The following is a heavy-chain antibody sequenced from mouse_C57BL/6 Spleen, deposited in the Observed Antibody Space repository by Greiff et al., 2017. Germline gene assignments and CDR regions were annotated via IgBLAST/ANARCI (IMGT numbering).Heavy chain of an antibody. CDR3: ARGVVGSPGDY. D-gene: IGHD1-1*02. CDR2: INPYNGGT. CDR1: GYTFTDYY. V-gene: IGHV1-19*01. J-gene: IGHJ4*01. Sequence: EVKLMESGPVLVKPGASVKMSCKASGYTFTDYYMNWVKQSHGKSLEWIGVINPYNGGTSYNQKFKGKATLTVDKSSSTAYMELNSLTSEDSAVYYCARGVVGSPGDYWGQGTSVTVSS.